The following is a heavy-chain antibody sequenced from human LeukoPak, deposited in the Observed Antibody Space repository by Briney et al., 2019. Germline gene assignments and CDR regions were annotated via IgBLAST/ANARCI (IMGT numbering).Heavy chain of an antibody. Sequence: GRSLRLSCAASGFTFSSYAMHWVRKAPGKGLEWVAVISYDGSNKYYADSVKGRFTISRDNSKNTLYLQMNSLRAEDTAVYYCARPQSDYYDSSGYYYFDYWGQGTLVTVSS. CDR3: ARPQSDYYDSSGYYYFDY. V-gene: IGHV3-30-3*01. D-gene: IGHD3-22*01. J-gene: IGHJ4*02. CDR2: ISYDGSNK. CDR1: GFTFSSYA.